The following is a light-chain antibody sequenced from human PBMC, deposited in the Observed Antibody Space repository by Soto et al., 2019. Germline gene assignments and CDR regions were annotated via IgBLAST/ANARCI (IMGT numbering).Light chain of an antibody. V-gene: IGLV2-8*01. CDR1: SSDVGGYNY. CDR2: EVS. J-gene: IGLJ3*02. CDR3: SSYAGNNNVV. Sequence: QSALTQPPSASGSPGQSVTISCTGTSSDVGGYNYVSWYQQHPGKAPKLMIYEVSKRPSGVPDRFSASKSGNTASLTVSGLQDEDEADYYCSSYAGNNNVVFGGGTKLTVL.